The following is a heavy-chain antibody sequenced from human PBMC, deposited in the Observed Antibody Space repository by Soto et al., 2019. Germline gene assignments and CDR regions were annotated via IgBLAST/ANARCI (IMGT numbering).Heavy chain of an antibody. Sequence: ASVKVSCKASGGTFSSYAISWVRQAPGQGLEWMGGIIPIFGTANYAQKFQGRVTITADESTSTAYMELSSLRSEDTAVYYCAERGVGDTAMVHKLYYYYGMDVWGQGTTVTVSS. J-gene: IGHJ6*02. V-gene: IGHV1-69*13. CDR2: IIPIFGTA. CDR1: GGTFSSYA. D-gene: IGHD5-18*01. CDR3: AERGVGDTAMVHKLYYYYGMDV.